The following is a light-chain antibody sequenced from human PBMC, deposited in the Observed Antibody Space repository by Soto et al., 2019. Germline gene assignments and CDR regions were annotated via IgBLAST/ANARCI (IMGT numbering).Light chain of an antibody. CDR3: GAWDDSLNVYV. CDR2: DDN. Sequence: QSVLTQPPSVSAAPGQAVTISCSGSSSNLAYNSLSWNQQLPGTAPKLLIYDDNKRPSGIPARFSGSKSGTSATLGITGLETGDEADYYCGAWDDSLNVYVFGSGTKLTVL. J-gene: IGLJ1*01. CDR1: SSNLAYNS. V-gene: IGLV1-51*01.